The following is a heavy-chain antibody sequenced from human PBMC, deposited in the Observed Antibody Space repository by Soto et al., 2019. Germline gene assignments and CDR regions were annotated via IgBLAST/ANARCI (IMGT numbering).Heavy chain of an antibody. D-gene: IGHD2-21*02. J-gene: IGHJ4*02. CDR3: AREAEFRTENSDC. CDR1: GGAISSGAYY. CDR2: ISYTGNT. Sequence: QVQLQESGPGLVRPSQTLSLSCNVSGGAISSGAYYWSWIRQHPGKGLEWIGYISYTGNTFYNPSLKSRLSRSIDTSKNPFFLKLKSVTAADTAVYYCAREAEFRTENSDCWGQGTLVTVSS. V-gene: IGHV4-31*03.